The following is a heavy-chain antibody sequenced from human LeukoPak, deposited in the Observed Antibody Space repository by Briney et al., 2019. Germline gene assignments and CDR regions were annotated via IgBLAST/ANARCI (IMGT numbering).Heavy chain of an antibody. J-gene: IGHJ4*02. CDR1: GGTFSSYA. Sequence: ASVKVSCKASGGTFSSYAISWVRQAPGQGLEWMGGIIPIFGTANYAQKFQGRVTITADESTSTAYMELSSLRSEDTAVYYCARDARSSGYTFDYWGQGTLVTVSS. V-gene: IGHV1-69*01. CDR3: ARDARSSGYTFDY. D-gene: IGHD3-22*01. CDR2: IIPIFGTA.